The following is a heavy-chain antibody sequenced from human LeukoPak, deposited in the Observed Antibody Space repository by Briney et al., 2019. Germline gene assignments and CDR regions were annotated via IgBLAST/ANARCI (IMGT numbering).Heavy chain of an antibody. CDR2: IYSGVST. CDR1: GFTVSSNY. Sequence: GGSLRLSCAASGFTVSSNYMSWVRQAPGKGLEWVSVIYSGVSTYYADYVKGRFTISRDNSKNTLYVQMNSLRGEDTAVYYCARRWDVGYWGQGTLVTVSS. D-gene: IGHD5-24*01. V-gene: IGHV3-66*01. J-gene: IGHJ4*02. CDR3: ARRWDVGY.